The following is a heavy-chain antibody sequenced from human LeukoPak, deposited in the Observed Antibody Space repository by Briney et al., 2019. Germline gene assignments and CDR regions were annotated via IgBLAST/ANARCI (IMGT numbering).Heavy chain of an antibody. J-gene: IGHJ4*02. D-gene: IGHD3-3*01. Sequence: SGTLSLTCAVSGASITNNNWWHWVRQPPGKGLEWIGEIHHTGSTNYNPSLKSRVSISVDKSKKQFSLKLNSATAADTAVYYCARGAWRGKSFDYWGQGTLVTVSS. CDR3: ARGAWRGKSFDY. CDR1: GASITNNNW. V-gene: IGHV4-4*02. CDR2: IHHTGST.